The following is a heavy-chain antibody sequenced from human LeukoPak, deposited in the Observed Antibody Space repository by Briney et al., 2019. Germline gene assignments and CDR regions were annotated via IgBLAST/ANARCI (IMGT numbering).Heavy chain of an antibody. J-gene: IGHJ5*02. CDR2: IYYSGST. Sequence: SETLSLTCTVSGGSISSGGYYWSWLRQHPGKGLEWIGYIYYSGSTYYNPSLKSRVTISVDTSKNQFSLKLSSVTAADTAVYYCANQQPAYDFWSGYYPDRFDPWGREPWSPSPQ. V-gene: IGHV4-31*03. CDR3: ANQQPAYDFWSGYYPDRFDP. D-gene: IGHD3-3*01. CDR1: GGSISSGGYY.